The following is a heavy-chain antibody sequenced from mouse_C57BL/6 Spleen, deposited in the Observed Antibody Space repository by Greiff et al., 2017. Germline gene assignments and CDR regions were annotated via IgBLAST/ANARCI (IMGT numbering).Heavy chain of an antibody. CDR1: GYTFTDYN. Sequence: VQLQQSGPELVKPGASVKIPCKASGYTFTDYNMDWVKQSHGKSLEWIGDINPNNGGTIYNQKFKGKATLTVDKSSSTAYMELRSLTSEDTAVYYGARSYDYGGYFDVWGTGTTVTVSS. V-gene: IGHV1-18*01. J-gene: IGHJ1*03. CDR2: INPNNGGT. D-gene: IGHD2-4*01. CDR3: ARSYDYGGYFDV.